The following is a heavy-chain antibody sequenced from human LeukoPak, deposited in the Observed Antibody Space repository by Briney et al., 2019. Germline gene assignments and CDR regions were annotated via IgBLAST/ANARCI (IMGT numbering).Heavy chain of an antibody. J-gene: IGHJ5*02. CDR1: GCTFSSYA. V-gene: IGHV1-69*04. CDR2: IIPIFGIA. D-gene: IGHD2-2*01. Sequence: GASVKVSCTASGCTFSSYAISWVRQAPGQGLEWMGRIIPIFGIANYAQKFQGRVTITADKSTSTAYMELSSLRSEDTAVYYCARGGGYCSSTSCDPNWFDPWGQGTLVSVSS. CDR3: ARGGGYCSSTSCDPNWFDP.